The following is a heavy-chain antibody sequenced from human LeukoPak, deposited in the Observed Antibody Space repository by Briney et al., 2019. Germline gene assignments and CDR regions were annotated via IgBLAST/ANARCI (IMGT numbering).Heavy chain of an antibody. Sequence: PGGSLRLSCAASGFIFSSYWMSWVRQAPGKGLEWVANIKQDGSEKYYVDSVKGRFTISRDNAKNSLYLQMNSLRAEDTAVYYCARDRYGSGGFFDNWAPGTLVTVSS. CDR2: IKQDGSEK. CDR3: ARDRYGSGGFFDN. V-gene: IGHV3-7*01. D-gene: IGHD3-10*01. CDR1: GFIFSSYW. J-gene: IGHJ4*02.